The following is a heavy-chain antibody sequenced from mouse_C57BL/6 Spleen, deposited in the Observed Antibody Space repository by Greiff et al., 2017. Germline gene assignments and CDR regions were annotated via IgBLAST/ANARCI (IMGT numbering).Heavy chain of an antibody. J-gene: IGHJ3*01. CDR1: GYTFTDYY. V-gene: IGHV1-26*01. CDR3: ARARCNDVGWFAY. CDR2: INPNNGCP. D-gene: IGHD2-1*01. Sequence: VQLQPSGPELVKPGASVKISCKASGYTFTDYYMNWVKQSHGTSLEWIGDINPNNGCPSYNQKFKGKATLTVAKSSSPAYMELRSLTSEDSAVYYCARARCNDVGWFAYWGQGTLVTVSA.